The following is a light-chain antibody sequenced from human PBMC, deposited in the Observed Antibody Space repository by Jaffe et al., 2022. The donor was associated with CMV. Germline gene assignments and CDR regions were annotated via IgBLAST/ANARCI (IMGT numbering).Light chain of an antibody. CDR3: AAWDDSLSVLV. V-gene: IGLV1-47*01. J-gene: IGLJ3*02. CDR1: SSNIGRNY. CDR2: RNN. Sequence: QSVLTQPPSASGTPGQRVTISCSGSSSNIGRNYVYWYQQLPGMAPKLLIYRNNQRPSGVPDRFSGSKSGTSASLAISGLRSEDEADYYCAAWDDSLSVLVFGGGTKLTVL.